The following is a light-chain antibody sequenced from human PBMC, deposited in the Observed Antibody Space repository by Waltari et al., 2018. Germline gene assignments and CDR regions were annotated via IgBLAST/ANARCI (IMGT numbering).Light chain of an antibody. Sequence: EIVLTQSPATLSLSPGERATLSCRASQSVSSYVAWYQPKPGQAPRLLIYDASNRATGIPARFSGSGSGTDFTLTISSLEPEDFAVYYCQQRSNWPPLTFGGGTKVEIK. CDR1: QSVSSY. J-gene: IGKJ4*01. CDR2: DAS. V-gene: IGKV3-11*01. CDR3: QQRSNWPPLT.